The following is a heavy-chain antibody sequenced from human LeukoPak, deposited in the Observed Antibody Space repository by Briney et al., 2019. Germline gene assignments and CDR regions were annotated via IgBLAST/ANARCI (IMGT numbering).Heavy chain of an antibody. D-gene: IGHD2-2*02. V-gene: IGHV1-2*02. CDR1: GYTFTGYY. J-gene: IGHJ4*02. Sequence: ASVTVSCKASGYTFTGYYMHWVRQAPGQGLEWMGWINPNSGGTNYAQKFQGRVTMTRDTSISTAYMELSRLRSDDTAVYYCASLGVDVYRPFDYWGQGTLVTVSS. CDR2: INPNSGGT. CDR3: ASLGVDVYRPFDY.